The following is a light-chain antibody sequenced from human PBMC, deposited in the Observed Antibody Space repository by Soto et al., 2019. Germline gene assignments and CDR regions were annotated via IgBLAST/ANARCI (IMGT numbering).Light chain of an antibody. Sequence: QSVLTQPPSASGTPGPRVIISCSGSSSNIGSNHVYWYQQFPGTAPRLLIYSSNQRPSGVPDRVSGSKYGTSASLAISGLRSEDEADYYCAAWDDSLSGFYVFGTGTKLPVL. V-gene: IGLV1-47*02. CDR3: AAWDDSLSGFYV. CDR1: SSNIGSNH. CDR2: SSN. J-gene: IGLJ1*01.